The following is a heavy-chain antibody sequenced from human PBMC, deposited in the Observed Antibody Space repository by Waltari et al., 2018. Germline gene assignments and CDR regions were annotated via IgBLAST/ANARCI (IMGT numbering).Heavy chain of an antibody. CDR2: IYTSGST. D-gene: IGHD2-2*01. CDR3: ARDGPAIVVVPAAPRGAFDI. V-gene: IGHV4-4*07. J-gene: IGHJ3*02. Sequence: QVQLQESGPGLVKPSETLSLTCTVSGGSISSYYWSWIRQPAGKGLEWIGRIYTSGSTTSSPTLKRRATMSVDAPKNRFPLTRGSLPAADPAVNSRARDGPAIVVVPAAPRGAFDIWGQGTMVTVSS. CDR1: GGSISSYY.